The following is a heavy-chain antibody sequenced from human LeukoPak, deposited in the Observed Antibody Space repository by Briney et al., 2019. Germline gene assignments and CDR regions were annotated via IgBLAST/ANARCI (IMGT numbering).Heavy chain of an antibody. CDR2: INPSGGST. CDR1: GYTFTSYY. Sequence: GASVKVSCKASGYTFTSYYMHWVRQAPGQGLEWMGIINPSGGSTSYAQKFQDRLTITRDTSASTGYMELSSLISEDTAIYYCARDSAFADYWGQGTLVTVSS. J-gene: IGHJ4*02. D-gene: IGHD3-3*02. CDR3: ARDSAFADY. V-gene: IGHV1-46*01.